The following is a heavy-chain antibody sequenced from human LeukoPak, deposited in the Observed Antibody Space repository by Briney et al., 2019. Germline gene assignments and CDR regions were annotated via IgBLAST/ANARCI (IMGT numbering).Heavy chain of an antibody. CDR1: GYTFTGYY. CDR3: ARGQQLVPWGVDY. J-gene: IGHJ4*02. V-gene: IGHV1-2*02. Sequence: ASVKLSCKASGYTFTGYYMHWVRQAPGQGLEWMGWINPNSGGTNYAQKFQGRVTMTRDTSISTAYMELSRLRSDDTAVYYCARGQQLVPWGVDYWGQGTLVIVSS. CDR2: INPNSGGT. D-gene: IGHD6-13*01.